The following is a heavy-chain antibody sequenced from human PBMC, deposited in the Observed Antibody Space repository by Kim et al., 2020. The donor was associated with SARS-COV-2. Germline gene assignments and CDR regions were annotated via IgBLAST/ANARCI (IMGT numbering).Heavy chain of an antibody. V-gene: IGHV1-69*01. CDR3: ARVSGVDPRVRYFDY. D-gene: IGHD3-3*01. Sequence: QKCQGRGTITADESTSTAYMELSSLRCEDTAVYYCARVSGVDPRVRYFDYWGQGTLVTVSS. J-gene: IGHJ4*02.